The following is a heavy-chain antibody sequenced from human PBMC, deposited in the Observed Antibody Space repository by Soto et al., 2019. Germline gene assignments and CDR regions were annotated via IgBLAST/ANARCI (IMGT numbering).Heavy chain of an antibody. CDR3: ARAQRRYCSGGSCPRLGY. J-gene: IGHJ4*02. CDR1: GGSINSYY. V-gene: IGHV4-59*08. D-gene: IGHD2-15*01. Sequence: SETLSLTCTVSGGSINSYYWSWIRQPPGKGLEWIGYIYYTGSTNYNPSLKSRLTISVDTSNNHFSLKLTSVTAADTAVYFCARAQRRYCSGGSCPRLGYWGQGTLVTVSS. CDR2: IYYTGST.